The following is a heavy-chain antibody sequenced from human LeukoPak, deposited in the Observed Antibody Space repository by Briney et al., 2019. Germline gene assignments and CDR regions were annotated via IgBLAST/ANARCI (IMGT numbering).Heavy chain of an antibody. CDR3: ALGKNFGYHYFDF. Sequence: GGSLRLSCVASGFSFSSYGMHWVRRAPGKGVEWMTFIRFDASEKYYADSVKGRFTISRDYSKNTLFLQMSSLRPEDTAVYYCALGKNFGYHYFDFWGQGALVTVSS. CDR2: IRFDASEK. J-gene: IGHJ4*02. CDR1: GFSFSSYG. D-gene: IGHD2-2*03. V-gene: IGHV3-30*02.